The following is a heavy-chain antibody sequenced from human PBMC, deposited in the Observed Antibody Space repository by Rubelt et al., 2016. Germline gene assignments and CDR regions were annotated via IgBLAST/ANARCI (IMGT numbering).Heavy chain of an antibody. D-gene: IGHD3-16*02. CDR3: ARGHYDYVWGSYRYTPGLGSPWFDP. CDR2: IIPIFGTA. Sequence: MGGIIPIFGTANYAQKFQGRVTITADKSTSTAYMELSSLRSEDTAVYYCARGHYDYVWGSYRYTPGLGSPWFDPWGQGTLVTVSS. V-gene: IGHV1-69*06. J-gene: IGHJ5*02.